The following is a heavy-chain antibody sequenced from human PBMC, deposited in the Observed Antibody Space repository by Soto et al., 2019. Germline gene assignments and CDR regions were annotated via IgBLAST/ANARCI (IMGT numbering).Heavy chain of an antibody. Sequence: SETLSLTCTVSGASISSYYWSWIRQPPGKGLEWIGYIYYSGSTNYNPSLKSRVTISVDTSKNQFSLKLSSVTAADTAVYYCARAPVMGSGWRTPCFDYWGQGTLVAVSS. CDR3: ARAPVMGSGWRTPCFDY. CDR1: GASISSYY. D-gene: IGHD6-19*01. CDR2: IYYSGST. J-gene: IGHJ4*02. V-gene: IGHV4-59*01.